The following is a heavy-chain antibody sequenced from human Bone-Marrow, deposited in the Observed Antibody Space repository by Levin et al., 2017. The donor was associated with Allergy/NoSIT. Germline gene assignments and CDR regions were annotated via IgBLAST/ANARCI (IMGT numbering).Heavy chain of an antibody. CDR2: IRPNSERT. CDR1: GFTFGNHA. D-gene: IGHD6-13*01. Sequence: GGSLRLSCAASGFTFGNHAMTWVRHAPGKGLEWVSTIRPNSERTYFADSVKGRFTVSRDDSMNMMHLQMNSLRVDDAAVYYCAREQGASGWYTVDFWGQGTLVTVSS. CDR3: AREQGASGWYTVDF. V-gene: IGHV3-23*01. J-gene: IGHJ4*02.